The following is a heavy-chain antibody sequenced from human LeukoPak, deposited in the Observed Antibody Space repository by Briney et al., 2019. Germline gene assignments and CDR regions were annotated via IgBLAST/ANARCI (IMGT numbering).Heavy chain of an antibody. V-gene: IGHV4-4*02. CDR3: ARLGRWLQFPYFDY. D-gene: IGHD5-24*01. J-gene: IGHJ4*02. CDR1: GGSISSSNW. CDR2: IYHSGST. Sequence: PSETLSLTCAVSGGSISSSNWWSWVRQPPGKGLEWIGEIYHSGSTNYNPSLKSRVTISVDKSKNQFSLKLSSVTAADTAVYYCARLGRWLQFPYFDYWGQGTLVTVSS.